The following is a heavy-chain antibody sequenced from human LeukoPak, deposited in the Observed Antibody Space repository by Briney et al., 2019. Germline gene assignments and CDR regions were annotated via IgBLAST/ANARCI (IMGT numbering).Heavy chain of an antibody. D-gene: IGHD3-9*01. V-gene: IGHV3-15*01. J-gene: IGHJ4*02. CDR2: IKSKTDGGTT. CDR3: TTEYYDILTGYFIRDDY. Sequence: KPGGSLRLSCTASGLTLSTAWMSWVRQAPGKGLEWVGRIKSKTDGGTTDYAAPVKGRFTISRDDSKNTLYLQMNSLKTEDTAVYYCTTEYYDILTGYFIRDDYWGQGTLVTVSS. CDR1: GLTLSTAW.